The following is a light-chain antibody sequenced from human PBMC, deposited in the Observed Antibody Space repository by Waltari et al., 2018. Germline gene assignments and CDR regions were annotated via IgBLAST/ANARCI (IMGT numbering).Light chain of an antibody. CDR3: CSYTANKTLI. CDR2: DVS. CDR1: SGDVGGYNY. J-gene: IGLJ2*01. Sequence: QSALTQPASVSGSPGQSLTIPCTGTSGDVGGYNYVSWYQQLPGEAPKLLIYDVSDRPLGISNRFSGSKSGITASLTISGLQADDESDYFCCSYTANKTLIFGGGTKVTVL. V-gene: IGLV2-14*03.